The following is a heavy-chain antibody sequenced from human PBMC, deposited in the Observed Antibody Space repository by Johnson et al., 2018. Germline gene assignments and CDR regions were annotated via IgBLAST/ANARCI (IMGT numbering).Heavy chain of an antibody. CDR1: GFTFGNYG. J-gene: IGHJ6*02. Sequence: VQLVESGGDVVQPGRSLRLSCAGSGFTFGNYGMHWVRQAPGKGLEWVAVISYDGSLKDYVDSVKGRFTISRDSSKNTLYLQMKSLRPEDTAVYYCAKERLSFGVVYAFYYGMDVWGLGTTVTVSS. D-gene: IGHD3-3*01. V-gene: IGHV3-30*18. CDR2: ISYDGSLK. CDR3: AKERLSFGVVYAFYYGMDV.